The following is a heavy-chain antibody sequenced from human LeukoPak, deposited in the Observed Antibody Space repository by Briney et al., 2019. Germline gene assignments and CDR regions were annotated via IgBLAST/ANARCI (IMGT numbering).Heavy chain of an antibody. J-gene: IGHJ5*02. D-gene: IGHD5-12*01. CDR2: ISSSSSYI. CDR3: ARSPYGGYSFHHWFDP. V-gene: IGHV3-21*01. CDR1: GFTFSSSG. Sequence: KPGGSLRLSCAASGFTFSSSGMTWVRQAPGKGLEWVSSISSSSSYIYYADSVKGRFTISRDNAKNSLYLQMNSLRAEDTAVYYCARSPYGGYSFHHWFDPWGQGTLVTVSS.